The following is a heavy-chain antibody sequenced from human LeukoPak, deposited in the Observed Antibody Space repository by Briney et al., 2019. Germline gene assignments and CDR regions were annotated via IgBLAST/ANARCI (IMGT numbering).Heavy chain of an antibody. J-gene: IGHJ4*02. CDR1: GFTFNTYA. Sequence: GGSLRLSCAASGFTFNTYAMTWVRQAPGKGLEWVSAISGSGGSTYYADSVKGRFTISRDNSKNTLYLQMNSLRAEDTAVYYCAKGLWFGELDYWGQGTLVTVSS. CDR3: AKGLWFGELDY. D-gene: IGHD3-10*01. CDR2: ISGSGGST. V-gene: IGHV3-23*01.